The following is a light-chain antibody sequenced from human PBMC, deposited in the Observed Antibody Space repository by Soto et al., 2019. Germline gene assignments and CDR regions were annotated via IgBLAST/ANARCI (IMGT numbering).Light chain of an antibody. CDR2: DAS. Sequence: AIRMTQSPSSFSASTGDRVSITCRATQDIGTYLAWYQQIPGKAPKLLIYDASTLQTGVPSRFSGSGSGTDFTLTITSLQPEDSATFYCQQSYSPPWTFGQGTKVDIK. CDR3: QQSYSPPWT. V-gene: IGKV1-8*01. CDR1: QDIGTY. J-gene: IGKJ1*01.